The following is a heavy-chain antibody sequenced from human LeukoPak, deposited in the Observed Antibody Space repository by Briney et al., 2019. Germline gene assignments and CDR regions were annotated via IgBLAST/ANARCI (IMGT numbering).Heavy chain of an antibody. D-gene: IGHD3-9*01. CDR1: GFTVSSNY. J-gene: IGHJ1*01. CDR2: IYSGGST. V-gene: IGHV3-53*01. Sequence: GGSLRLSCAASGFTVSSNYMSLVRQAPGKGLEWVSVIYSGGSTYYADSVKGRFTISRDNSKNTLYLQMNSLRAEDTAVYYCARAATYYDILTGYSTTYFRHWGQGTLVTVSS. CDR3: ARAATYYDILTGYSTTYFRH.